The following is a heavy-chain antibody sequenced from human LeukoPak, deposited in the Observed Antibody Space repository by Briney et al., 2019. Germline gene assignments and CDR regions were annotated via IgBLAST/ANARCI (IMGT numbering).Heavy chain of an antibody. J-gene: IGHJ4*02. V-gene: IGHV3-23*01. CDR1: GFTFSSYV. Sequence: GGSLRLSCTASGFTFSSYVMSWVRQAPGKGLEWVSAIDGSSSSTYYVDSVKGRFTLSRDNSKNTLFLQMNSLRADDMAVYYSVKGSAAGRPYYFDYWGQGTLVTVSS. CDR3: VKGSAAGRPYYFDY. D-gene: IGHD2-15*01. CDR2: IDGSSSST.